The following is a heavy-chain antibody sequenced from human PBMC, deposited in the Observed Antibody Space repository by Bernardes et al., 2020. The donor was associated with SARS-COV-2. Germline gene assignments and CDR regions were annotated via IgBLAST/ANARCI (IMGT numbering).Heavy chain of an antibody. CDR3: ARSAGMDV. CDR2: IKRDGSET. Sequence: GSLRLSCAGSGFDFSDYWMTWVRQAPGKGLEWVANIKRDGSETYYVDSVKGRFTISRDNAKNLVFLQMNSLRDEDTAVFYCARSAGMDVWGQGTMVTVSS. V-gene: IGHV3-7*03. J-gene: IGHJ6*02. CDR1: GFDFSDYW.